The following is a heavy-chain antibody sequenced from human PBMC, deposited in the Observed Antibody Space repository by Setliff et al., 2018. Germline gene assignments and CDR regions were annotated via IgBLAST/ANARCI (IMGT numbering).Heavy chain of an antibody. CDR1: GYPLTAYY. Sequence: SVKVSCKASGYPLTAYYIHWVRQAPGQGLEWMGGTIPMFGTTEYAQKFQGRLTIITDESTNTAFMQLSSLRSDDAAVYYCVREGVDSRSSTDYRYYMDVWGKGTTVTVSS. J-gene: IGHJ6*03. D-gene: IGHD3-22*01. CDR3: VREGVDSRSSTDYRYYMDV. V-gene: IGHV1-69*05. CDR2: TIPMFGTT.